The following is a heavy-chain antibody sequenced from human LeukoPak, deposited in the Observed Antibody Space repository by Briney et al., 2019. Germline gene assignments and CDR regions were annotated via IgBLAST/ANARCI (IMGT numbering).Heavy chain of an antibody. CDR3: ARGAVAVGIDY. CDR1: GGSLSSYY. D-gene: IGHD6-19*01. CDR2: IYYSGST. Sequence: SETLSLTCTVSGGSLSSYYWSWIRQPPGKGLEWIGYIYYSGSTNYNPSLQRRVTISVDTSKNQFSLKRSSLTAADTAVYYCARGAVAVGIDYWGQGTLVTVSS. J-gene: IGHJ4*02. V-gene: IGHV4-59*01.